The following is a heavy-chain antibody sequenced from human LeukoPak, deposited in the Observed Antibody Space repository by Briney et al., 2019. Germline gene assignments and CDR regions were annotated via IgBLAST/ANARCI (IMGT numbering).Heavy chain of an antibody. CDR1: GVSISSYF. D-gene: IGHD1-26*01. CDR3: AREARSSANKNWFDP. Sequence: SKTLSLACTVSGVSISSYFWSWIRQPAGKGLEWIGRIYTSGSTNYNPSLKSRVTMSVDTSKNQFSLKLSSVTAADTAVYYCAREARSSANKNWFDPWGQGTLVTVSS. J-gene: IGHJ5*02. V-gene: IGHV4-4*07. CDR2: IYTSGST.